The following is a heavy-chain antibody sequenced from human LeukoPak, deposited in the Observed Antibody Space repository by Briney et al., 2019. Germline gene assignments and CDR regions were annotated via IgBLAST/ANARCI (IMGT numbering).Heavy chain of an antibody. CDR3: AREEGYYDSSGYYYPEYFQH. J-gene: IGHJ1*01. CDR2: IYYSGST. Sequence: ETLSVICTVSGGSINSYYWSWIRQPPGKGLERIGYIYYSGSTNYNPSLKSRVTISVDTSKNQFSLKLSTVTAADAAVYYCAREEGYYDSSGYYYPEYFQHWGQGTLVTVSS. V-gene: IGHV4-59*01. CDR1: GGSINSYY. D-gene: IGHD3-22*01.